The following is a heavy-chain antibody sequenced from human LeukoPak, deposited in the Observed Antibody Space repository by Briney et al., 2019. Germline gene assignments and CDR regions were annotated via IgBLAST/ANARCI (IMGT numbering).Heavy chain of an antibody. CDR3: ASFRRSYGIDY. CDR2: IIPIFGTA. Sequence: ASVTVSCKASGGTFSSYAISWVRQAPGQGLEWMGGIIPIFGTANYAQKFQGRVTITTDESTSTAYMELSSLRSEDTAVYYCASFRRSYGIDYWGQGTLVTVSS. D-gene: IGHD5-18*01. J-gene: IGHJ4*02. CDR1: GGTFSSYA. V-gene: IGHV1-69*05.